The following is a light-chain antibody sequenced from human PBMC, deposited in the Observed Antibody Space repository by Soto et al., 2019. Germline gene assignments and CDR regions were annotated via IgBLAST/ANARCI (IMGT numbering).Light chain of an antibody. CDR1: QSVTTN. V-gene: IGKV3-15*01. Sequence: EVVMTQFPATLSVSPGERVTFSCMASQSVTTNLAWYQHKPGQSPRLLISDASTGASGIPPRFSGSGSGTEFTLTIDRLQSADFAVYYCQQYDRWPVTFGGGTKVDIK. CDR2: DAS. J-gene: IGKJ4*01. CDR3: QQYDRWPVT.